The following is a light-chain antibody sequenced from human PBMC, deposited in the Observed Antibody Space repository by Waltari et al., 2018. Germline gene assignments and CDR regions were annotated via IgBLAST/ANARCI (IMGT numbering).Light chain of an antibody. Sequence: DLVMTQSPLSLPVPPGAPASISCKSSRILLHSIGYNYVDWSLQKPGASTQLLISLGSNRASGVPDRFSGSGSGTDFTLKISRVEAEDVGVYYCMQALQSPLTFGGGTKVEIK. V-gene: IGKV2-28*01. CDR1: RILLHSIGYNY. CDR2: LGS. J-gene: IGKJ4*01. CDR3: MQALQSPLT.